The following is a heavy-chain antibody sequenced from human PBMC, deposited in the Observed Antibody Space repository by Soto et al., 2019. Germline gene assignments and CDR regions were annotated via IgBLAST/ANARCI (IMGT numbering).Heavy chain of an antibody. CDR1: GASFSGSDW. Sequence: SETLSLTCSVSGASFSGSDWWGWVRQPPGKGLEWIGKIFHTGTTLYNPSLESRLTISVDKSKNHFSLSLTSVTAADTAIYYCVNRIATRVSGWSYFDYWGQGTLVTVSS. CDR2: IFHTGTT. J-gene: IGHJ4*02. D-gene: IGHD6-19*01. V-gene: IGHV4-4*02. CDR3: VNRIATRVSGWSYFDY.